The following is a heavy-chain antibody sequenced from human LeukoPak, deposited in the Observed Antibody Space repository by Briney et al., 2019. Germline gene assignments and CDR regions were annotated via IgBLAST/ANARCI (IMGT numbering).Heavy chain of an antibody. Sequence: SETLSLICIVSGASISSSSYYWGWIRQPSGKGLEWIGNINYSGSTYYNTSLKSRVTISVDTSKNQFSLKLSSVTAADTAVYYCARHGSGYVIDYWGQGTLVTVSS. V-gene: IGHV4-39*01. D-gene: IGHD5-12*01. CDR1: GASISSSSYY. J-gene: IGHJ4*02. CDR2: INYSGST. CDR3: ARHGSGYVIDY.